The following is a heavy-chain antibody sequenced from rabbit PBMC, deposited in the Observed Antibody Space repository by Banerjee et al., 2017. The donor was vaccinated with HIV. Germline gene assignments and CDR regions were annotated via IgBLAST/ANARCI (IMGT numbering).Heavy chain of an antibody. D-gene: IGHD2-1*01. J-gene: IGHJ4*01. V-gene: IGHV1S45*01. Sequence: QERLVESGGGLVQPGASLTLTCTASGFSFSSSHWICWVRQAPGKGLEWVACIYAGSSGRTYYASWAKGRFTISKTSSTTVTLQMTSLTAADTATYFCARDDGTAGDFNLWGPGTLVTVS. CDR1: GFSFSSSHW. CDR3: ARDDGTAGDFNL. CDR2: IYAGSSGRT.